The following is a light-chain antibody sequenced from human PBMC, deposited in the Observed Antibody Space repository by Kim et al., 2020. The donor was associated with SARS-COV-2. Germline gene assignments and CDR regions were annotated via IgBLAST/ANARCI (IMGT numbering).Light chain of an antibody. Sequence: EIVLTQSPATLSLSPGERATLSCRASQSVSSYLAWYQQKPGQAPRLLIYDASNRATGIPARFSGSGSGTDFTLTISSLEPEDFAVYYCQQRSNCPPVCFGQGTRLEIK. V-gene: IGKV3-11*01. CDR2: DAS. J-gene: IGKJ5*01. CDR1: QSVSSY. CDR3: QQRSNCPPVC.